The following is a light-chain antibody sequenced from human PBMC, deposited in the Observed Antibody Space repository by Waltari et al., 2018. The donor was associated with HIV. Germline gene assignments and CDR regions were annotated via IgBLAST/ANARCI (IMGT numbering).Light chain of an antibody. J-gene: IGKJ1*01. CDR3: QQYNNWPRT. CDR2: GAS. V-gene: IGKV3-15*01. Sequence: MTQSPATLSVSPGGKATLSCRASQTISNNIAWFQQKPGQAPRLLIYGASSRATGIPASFSGSGSGTNFTLTINSLQSEHFAVYYCQQYNNWPRTFGQGTKVEI. CDR1: QTISNN.